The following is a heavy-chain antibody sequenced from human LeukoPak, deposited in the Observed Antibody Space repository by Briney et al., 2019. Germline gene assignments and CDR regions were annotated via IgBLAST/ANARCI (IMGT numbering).Heavy chain of an antibody. CDR3: ARVPFCSITSCYRWFDP. D-gene: IGHD2-2*01. J-gene: IGHJ5*02. CDR1: GFTFSSYA. CDR2: ISGSGGST. Sequence: GGSLRLSCAASGFTFSSYAMSWVRQAPGKGLEWVSAISGSGGSTYYADSVKGRFTISRDNAKNSLYLQMNSLRDDDTAVYYCARVPFCSITSCYRWFDPWGQGTLVTVSS. V-gene: IGHV3-23*01.